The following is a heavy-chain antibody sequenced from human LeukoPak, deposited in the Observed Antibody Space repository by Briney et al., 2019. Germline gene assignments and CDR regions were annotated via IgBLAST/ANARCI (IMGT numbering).Heavy chain of an antibody. J-gene: IGHJ5*02. V-gene: IGHV4-39*01. Sequence: SETLSLTCTVSGGSISSSSYYWGWIRQPPGKGLGWIGSIYYSGSTYYNPSLKSRVTISVDTSKNQFSLKLSSVTAADTAVYYCARHSFPSIFGVVIIPYWFDPWGQGTLVTASS. CDR3: ARHSFPSIFGVVIIPYWFDP. CDR1: GGSISSSSYY. D-gene: IGHD3-3*01. CDR2: IYYSGST.